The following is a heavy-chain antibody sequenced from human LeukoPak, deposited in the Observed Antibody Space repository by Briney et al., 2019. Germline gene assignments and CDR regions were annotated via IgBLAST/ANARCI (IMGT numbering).Heavy chain of an antibody. CDR3: TREGPRGNSQFDY. V-gene: IGHV3-33*08. CDR1: GFTFSSYG. D-gene: IGHD2/OR15-2a*01. J-gene: IGHJ4*02. Sequence: GGFLRLSCAASGFTFSSYGMHWVRQAPGKGLEWVALIWYDGSNKYYADSVKGRLTISRDNSKNTLYLQMNSLRAEDTAVYYCTREGPRGNSQFDYWGQGTLVTVSS. CDR2: IWYDGSNK.